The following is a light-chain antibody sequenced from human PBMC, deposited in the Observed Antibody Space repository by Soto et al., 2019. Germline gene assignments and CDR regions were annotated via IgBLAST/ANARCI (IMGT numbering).Light chain of an antibody. J-gene: IGLJ1*01. Sequence: QSVLTQPAPVSGSPGQSIPISCPGTSSDVGGYNYVSWYQQYPGKAPKLMIYDVSNRPSGVSNRFSGSKSGNTASLTISGLQAEDEADYYCSSYTISNTLVFGSGTKATVL. V-gene: IGLV2-14*01. CDR3: SSYTISNTLV. CDR1: SSDVGGYNY. CDR2: DVS.